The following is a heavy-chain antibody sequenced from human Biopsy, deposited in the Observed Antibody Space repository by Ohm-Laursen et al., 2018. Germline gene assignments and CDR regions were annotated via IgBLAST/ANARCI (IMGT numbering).Heavy chain of an antibody. D-gene: IGHD1/OR15-1a*01. Sequence: GSLRLSCAASGFTFRNYVMSWVRQAPGKGMEWVSGISGSGGRTYYAESMKGRFTISRDNSKKTVYLQMKSLRAEDTAVYYCAKEVFSAVGTSGFDPWGQGTLVTVSS. V-gene: IGHV3-23*01. CDR3: AKEVFSAVGTSGFDP. CDR2: ISGSGGRT. CDR1: GFTFRNYV. J-gene: IGHJ5*02.